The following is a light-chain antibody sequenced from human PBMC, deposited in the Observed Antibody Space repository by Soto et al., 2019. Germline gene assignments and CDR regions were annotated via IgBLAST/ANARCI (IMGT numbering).Light chain of an antibody. CDR2: LNSDGSH. CDR3: QTWSTDIWV. J-gene: IGLJ3*02. V-gene: IGLV4-69*02. Sequence: QPVLTQSPSASASLGASVKLTCTLSSGHSDYAIAWHQQQPEKGPRYLMKLNSDGSHSKGDGIPDRFSGSSSGADRYLTISSLQSADEGDYYCQTWSTDIWVFGGGTKLTVL. CDR1: SGHSDYA.